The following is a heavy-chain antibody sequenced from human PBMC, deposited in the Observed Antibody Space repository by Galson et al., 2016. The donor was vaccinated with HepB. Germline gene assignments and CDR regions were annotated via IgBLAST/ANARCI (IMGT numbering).Heavy chain of an antibody. CDR3: ARARDTFFDS. V-gene: IGHV3-30*09. J-gene: IGHJ4*02. CDR2: ISYDGTNK. D-gene: IGHD2/OR15-2a*01. Sequence: QAPGKGLEWVAVISYDGTNKFYADSVRGRFAISRDNSKNTVFLQMNSLRPEDTAVFYCARARDTFFDSWGQGTLVTVPS.